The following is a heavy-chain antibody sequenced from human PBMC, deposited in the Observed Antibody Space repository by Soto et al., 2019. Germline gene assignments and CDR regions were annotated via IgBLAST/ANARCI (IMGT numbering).Heavy chain of an antibody. CDR3: ARDGSNIVVVVAGDNWFDP. CDR1: GYTFTSYY. V-gene: IGHV1-46*01. J-gene: IGHJ5*02. Sequence: GASVKVSCKASGYTFTSYYMHWVRQAPGQGLEWMGIINPSGGSTSYAQKFQGRVTMTRDTSTSTVYMELSSLRSEDTAVYYCARDGSNIVVVVAGDNWFDPWGQGTLVTVSS. CDR2: INPSGGST. D-gene: IGHD2-15*01.